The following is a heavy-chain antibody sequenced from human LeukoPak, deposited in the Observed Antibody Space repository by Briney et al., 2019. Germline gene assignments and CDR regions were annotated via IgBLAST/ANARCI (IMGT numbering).Heavy chain of an antibody. Sequence: GGSLRLSCAASGFTFSSYAMSWVRQAPGKGLEWVSAISGSGGGTNYADSVKGRITISRDNSKNTLYLQMNSLRAEDTAVYYCAKDGGYCSGGSCYLGTPFDYWGQGTLVTVSS. D-gene: IGHD2-15*01. CDR3: AKDGGYCSGGSCYLGTPFDY. CDR2: ISGSGGGT. CDR1: GFTFSSYA. V-gene: IGHV3-23*01. J-gene: IGHJ4*02.